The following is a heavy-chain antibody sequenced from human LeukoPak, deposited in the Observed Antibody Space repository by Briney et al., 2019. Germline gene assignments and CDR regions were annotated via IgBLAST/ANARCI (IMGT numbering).Heavy chain of an antibody. V-gene: IGHV3-66*01. J-gene: IGHJ4*02. CDR2: IYSGGST. Sequence: GGSLRLSCAASGFTVSSDYMSWVRQAPGKGLEWVSVIYSGGSTYYADSVKGRFTISRDNSKNTLYLQMNSLRAEDTAVYYCAREWGGRGSSWARSEGYFDYWGQGTLVTVSS. CDR1: GFTVSSDY. CDR3: AREWGGRGSSWARSEGYFDY. D-gene: IGHD6-13*01.